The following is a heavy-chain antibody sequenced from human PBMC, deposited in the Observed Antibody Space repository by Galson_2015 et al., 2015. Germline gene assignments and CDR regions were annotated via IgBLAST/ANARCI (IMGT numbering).Heavy chain of an antibody. CDR1: GFTFDDYA. J-gene: IGHJ2*01. Sequence: SLRLSCAASGFTFDDYAMHWVRQAPGKGLEWVSGISWNSGSIGYADSVKGRFTISRDNAKNSLYLQMNSLRAEDTALYYCARHSSGWYWYFDLWGRGTLVTVSS. V-gene: IGHV3-9*01. D-gene: IGHD6-19*01. CDR3: ARHSSGWYWYFDL. CDR2: ISWNSGSI.